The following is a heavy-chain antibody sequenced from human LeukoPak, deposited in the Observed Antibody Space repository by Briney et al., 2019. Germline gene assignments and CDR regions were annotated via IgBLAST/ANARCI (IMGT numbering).Heavy chain of an antibody. CDR3: ARVVPDGSGSYRLDWFDP. Sequence: SVKVSCKASGGTFSSYAISWVRQAPGQGLEWMGGIIPIFGTANYAQKFQGRVTITTDESTSTAYMELSSLRSGDTAVYYCARVVPDGSGSYRLDWFDPWGQGTLVTVSS. CDR1: GGTFSSYA. V-gene: IGHV1-69*05. CDR2: IIPIFGTA. J-gene: IGHJ5*02. D-gene: IGHD3-10*01.